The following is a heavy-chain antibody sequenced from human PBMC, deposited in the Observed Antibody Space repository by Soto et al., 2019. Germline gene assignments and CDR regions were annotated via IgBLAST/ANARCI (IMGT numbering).Heavy chain of an antibody. CDR2: IIPIFGTA. J-gene: IGHJ6*02. CDR3: ARDLGGDGYPRGMDV. D-gene: IGHD5-12*01. Sequence: SVKVSCKASGGTFSNYAITWVRQAPRQGLEWLGRIIPIFGTANYAQKFQGRVTITADESTTTAYMELSSLRAGDTAVYYCARDLGGDGYPRGMDVWGQGTTVTVSS. CDR1: GGTFSNYA. V-gene: IGHV1-69*13.